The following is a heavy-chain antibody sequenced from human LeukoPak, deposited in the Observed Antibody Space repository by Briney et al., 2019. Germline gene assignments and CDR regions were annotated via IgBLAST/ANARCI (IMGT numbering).Heavy chain of an antibody. CDR1: GFTFSTYA. CDR3: AREHRNGDPFDY. Sequence: GGSLRLSCAASGFTFSTYAMSWVRQAPGKGLEWVSAINGIGGSTYYADSVKGRFTISRDDSKNTLYLQMNSLRAEDTAVYYCAREHRNGDPFDYWGQGTLVTVSS. J-gene: IGHJ4*02. V-gene: IGHV3-23*01. D-gene: IGHD4-17*01. CDR2: INGIGGST.